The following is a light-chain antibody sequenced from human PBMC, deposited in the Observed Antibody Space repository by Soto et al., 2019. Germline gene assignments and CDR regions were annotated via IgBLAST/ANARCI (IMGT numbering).Light chain of an antibody. CDR2: NNN. V-gene: IGLV1-44*01. CDR3: ATWDGGLDGHVI. CDR1: RSNIGSNT. J-gene: IGLJ2*01. Sequence: QSVLTQPPSASGTPGQRVTISCSGSRSNIGSNTVSWYQQLPRTAPTLLIYNNNQRPSGVPDRLSGSKSGSSASLAISGLQSVDEAHYHCATWDGGLDGHVIFGGGTKPTVL.